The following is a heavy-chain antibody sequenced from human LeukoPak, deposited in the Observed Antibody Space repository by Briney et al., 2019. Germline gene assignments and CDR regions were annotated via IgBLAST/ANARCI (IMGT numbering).Heavy chain of an antibody. J-gene: IGHJ6*03. V-gene: IGHV4-61*02. Sequence: SETLSLTCTVSGGSISSGSYYWSWIRQPAGKGLEWIGRIYTSGSTNYNPSLKSRVTISVDTSKNQFSLKLSSVTAADTAVYYCARDDTSSSFGYYMDVWGKGTTVTVSS. CDR2: IYTSGST. CDR3: ARDDTSSSFGYYMDV. D-gene: IGHD6-13*01. CDR1: GGSISSGSYY.